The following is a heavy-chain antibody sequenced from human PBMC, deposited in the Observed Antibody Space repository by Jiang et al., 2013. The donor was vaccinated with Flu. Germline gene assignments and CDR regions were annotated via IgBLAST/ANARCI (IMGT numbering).Heavy chain of an antibody. CDR2: IRYDGSNK. J-gene: IGHJ4*02. CDR1: GFTFSSYG. Sequence: RLSCAASGFTFSSYGMHWVRQAPGKGLEWVAFIRYDGSNKYYADSVKGRFTISRDNSKNTLYLQMNSLRAEDTAVYYCAKRRGGSIAAAHQSRNVDYFDYWGQGTLVTVSS. D-gene: IGHD6-13*01. V-gene: IGHV3-30*02. CDR3: AKRRGGSIAAAHQSRNVDYFDY.